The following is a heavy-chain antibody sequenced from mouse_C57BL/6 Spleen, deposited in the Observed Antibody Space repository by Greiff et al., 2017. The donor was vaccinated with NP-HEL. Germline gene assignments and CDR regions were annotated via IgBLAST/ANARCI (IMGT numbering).Heavy chain of an antibody. CDR3: ASGPHYYGSSYYY. CDR2: IDPSDSYT. J-gene: IGHJ2*01. V-gene: IGHV1-69*01. D-gene: IGHD1-1*01. CDR1: GYTFTSYW. Sequence: QVQLQQPGAELVMPGASVKLSCKASGYTFTSYWMHWVKQRPGQGLEWIGEIDPSDSYTNYNQKFKGKSTLTVDKSSSTAYMQLSSLTSEDSAVYYCASGPHYYGSSYYYWGQGTTLTVSS.